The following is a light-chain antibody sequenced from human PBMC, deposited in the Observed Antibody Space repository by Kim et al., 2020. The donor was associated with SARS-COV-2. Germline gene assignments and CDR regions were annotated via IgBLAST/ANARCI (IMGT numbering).Light chain of an antibody. CDR1: QSVGGN. CDR2: GAA. V-gene: IGKV3-15*01. CDR3: QQYNDWPDT. Sequence: EIVLTQSPAALSVSPGETATLSCGASQSVGGNLAWYQQKPGQAPRLLIRGAATRASGVPATFSGGGSGREFTLTISSLHSGDFGVFFCQQYNDWPDTFGQGTKLEI. J-gene: IGKJ2*01.